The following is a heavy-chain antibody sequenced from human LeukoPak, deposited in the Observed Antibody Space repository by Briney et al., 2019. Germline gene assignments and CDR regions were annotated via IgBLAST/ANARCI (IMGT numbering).Heavy chain of an antibody. V-gene: IGHV3-64D*09. J-gene: IGHJ6*02. D-gene: IGHD3-10*01. Sequence: GGSLRLSCVVSGFTVSSNYMSWFRQAPGKGLEYVSAISSNGGSTFYADSVKGRVTISRDNSKNTLYLQMSSLRPEDTAVYFCAKGGSGSFYIYYYYYGMDVWGQGTTVTVS. CDR2: ISSNGGST. CDR1: GFTVSSNY. CDR3: AKGGSGSFYIYYYYYGMDV.